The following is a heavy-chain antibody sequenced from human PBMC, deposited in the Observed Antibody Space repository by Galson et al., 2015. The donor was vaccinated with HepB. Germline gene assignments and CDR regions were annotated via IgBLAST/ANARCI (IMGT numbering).Heavy chain of an antibody. D-gene: IGHD4-17*01. Sequence: SLRLSCATSGFIFSNYWMSWVRQAPGKGLEWVARIEEDGREKYYVDSLKGRITISRDNAKNSLYLEMTSLRTEDTATYYCVRDPGAAYGDSGDYWGQGSLVTVSS. CDR3: VRDPGAAYGDSGDY. CDR2: IEEDGREK. CDR1: GFIFSNYW. J-gene: IGHJ4*02. V-gene: IGHV3-7*01.